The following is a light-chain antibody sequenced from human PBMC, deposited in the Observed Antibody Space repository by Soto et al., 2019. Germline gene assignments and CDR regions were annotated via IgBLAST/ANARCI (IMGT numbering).Light chain of an antibody. Sequence: DIQMTQSPSSLSASVGDRVTITCRASQSISTYLNWYQQKAGLAPKLLIYAASSLQSGVPSRFSGSGSGTEFTLTISSLQPDDVATYYCQQYNDYSWTFGQGTKVDIK. CDR3: QQYNDYSWT. CDR1: QSISTY. V-gene: IGKV1-39*01. J-gene: IGKJ1*01. CDR2: AAS.